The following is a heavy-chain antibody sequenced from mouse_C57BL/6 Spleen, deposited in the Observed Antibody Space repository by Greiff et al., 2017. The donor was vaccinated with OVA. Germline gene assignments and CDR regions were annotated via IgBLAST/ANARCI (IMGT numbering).Heavy chain of an antibody. Sequence: DVQLVESGGGLVKPGGSLKLSCAASGFTFSDYGMHWVRQAPEKGLEWVAYISSGSSTIYYADTVKGRFTISRDNAKNTLFLQMTSLRSEDTAMYYCADVTLGAMDYWGQGTSVTVSS. CDR3: ADVTLGAMDY. CDR1: GFTFSDYG. D-gene: IGHD4-1*01. V-gene: IGHV5-17*01. CDR2: ISSGSSTI. J-gene: IGHJ4*01.